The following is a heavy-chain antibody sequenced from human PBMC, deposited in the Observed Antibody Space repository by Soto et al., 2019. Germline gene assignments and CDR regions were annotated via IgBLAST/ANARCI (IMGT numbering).Heavy chain of an antibody. D-gene: IGHD3-10*01. CDR3: AYMVRGVLGY. V-gene: IGHV3-7*01. Sequence: EVQLVESGGGLVQPGGSLRLSCAASRFTFSSYWMSWVRQAPGKGLEWVANIKQDGSEKYYVDSVKGRFTISRDNAKNSLYLQMNSLRAEDRAVYYCAYMVRGVLGYWGQGTLVTVSS. CDR1: RFTFSSYW. J-gene: IGHJ4*02. CDR2: IKQDGSEK.